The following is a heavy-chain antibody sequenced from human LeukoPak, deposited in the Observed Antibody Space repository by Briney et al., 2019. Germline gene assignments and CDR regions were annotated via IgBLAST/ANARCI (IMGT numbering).Heavy chain of an antibody. V-gene: IGHV1-18*01. J-gene: IGHJ6*02. Sequence: ASVKVSCKASDYTFTSYGISWVRQAPGQGLEWMGWISAYNGNTNYAQKLQGRVTITTDKSTSTAYMELRSLRSDDTAVYYCARGACGGSCYYNYYYGMDVWGQGTTVTVSS. CDR1: DYTFTSYG. CDR3: ARGACGGSCYYNYYYGMDV. D-gene: IGHD2-15*01. CDR2: ISAYNGNT.